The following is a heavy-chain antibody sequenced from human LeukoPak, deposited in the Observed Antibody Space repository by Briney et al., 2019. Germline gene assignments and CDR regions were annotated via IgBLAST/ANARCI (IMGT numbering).Heavy chain of an antibody. V-gene: IGHV3-74*01. CDR1: GFTFSTYW. Sequence: GGSLRLSCAASGFTFSTYWMHWVRQAPGKGLVWVSRINSDGTSTTYADSVKGRFTISRDNAKNTLYLQMHSLRAEDTAVYYCGRESSGRYWGIDYWGQGTLVTVSS. CDR2: INSDGTST. CDR3: GRESSGRYWGIDY. D-gene: IGHD1-26*01. J-gene: IGHJ4*02.